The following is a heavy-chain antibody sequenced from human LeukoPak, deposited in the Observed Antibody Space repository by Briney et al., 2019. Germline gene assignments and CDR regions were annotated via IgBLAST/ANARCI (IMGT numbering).Heavy chain of an antibody. Sequence: PSETLSLTCTVSGGSISSYYWSWIRQPPGKGLEWIGYIYTSGSTNYNPSLKSRVTISVDTSKNQFSLKLSSVTAADTAVYYCATIYKARPAATEPPPPDVWGKGTTVNVSS. CDR3: ATIYKARPAATEPPPPDV. CDR1: GGSISSYY. V-gene: IGHV4-4*09. J-gene: IGHJ6*04. CDR2: IYTSGST. D-gene: IGHD2-2*01.